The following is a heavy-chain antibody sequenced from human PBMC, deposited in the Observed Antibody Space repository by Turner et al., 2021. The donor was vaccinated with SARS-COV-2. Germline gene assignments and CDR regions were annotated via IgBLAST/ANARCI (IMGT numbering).Heavy chain of an antibody. V-gene: IGHV3-48*03. D-gene: IGHD1-26*01. CDR1: GFTFSSYE. J-gene: IGHJ6*02. CDR3: AREVVGAIHGMDV. Sequence: EVQLVESGGGLVQPGGSLRLSCAASGFTFSSYEMNWVRQAPGKGLEWVSYISRSGSTIYYADSVKGRFTISRDNAKNSLYLQMNSLRAEDTAVYYCAREVVGAIHGMDVWGQGTTVTVS. CDR2: ISRSGSTI.